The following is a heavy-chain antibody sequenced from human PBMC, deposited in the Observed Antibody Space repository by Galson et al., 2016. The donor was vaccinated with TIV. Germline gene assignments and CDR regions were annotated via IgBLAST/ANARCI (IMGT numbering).Heavy chain of an antibody. CDR2: IYYRGST. Sequence: LSLTCTVSGGSISSYYWSWIRQPPGKGMEWIGDIYYRGSTNYNPSLKSRVTISVDTSKNQCSLKLSSVTAADTAAYYCARDFTVSSGYYHTHWYFDLWGRGTLVTVSS. J-gene: IGHJ2*01. V-gene: IGHV4-59*01. D-gene: IGHD3-22*01. CDR3: ARDFTVSSGYYHTHWYFDL. CDR1: GGSISSYY.